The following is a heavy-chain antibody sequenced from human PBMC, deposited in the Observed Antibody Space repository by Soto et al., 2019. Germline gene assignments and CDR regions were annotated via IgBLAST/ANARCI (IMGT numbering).Heavy chain of an antibody. CDR1: GGTFSSYA. J-gene: IGHJ5*02. Sequence: SVKVSCKASGGTFSSYAISWVRQAPGQGLEWMGGIIPIFGTANYAQKFQGRVTITADESTSTAYMELSSLRSEDTAVYYCARDPGHYDSSGYYHRWFDTWGQGTLVTVSS. V-gene: IGHV1-69*13. CDR2: IIPIFGTA. CDR3: ARDPGHYDSSGYYHRWFDT. D-gene: IGHD3-22*01.